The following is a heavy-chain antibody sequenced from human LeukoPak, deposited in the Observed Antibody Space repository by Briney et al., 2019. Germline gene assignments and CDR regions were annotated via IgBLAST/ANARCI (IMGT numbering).Heavy chain of an antibody. CDR3: ARAYYYDSSGYHYYYYYYMDV. CDR2: ISAYNGNT. CDR1: GYTFTSYG. D-gene: IGHD3-22*01. Sequence: ASVKVSCKASGYTFTSYGISWVRQAPGQGLEWMGWISAYNGNTNYAQKLQGRVTMTTDTSTSTAYMELRSLRSDDTAVYYCARAYYYDSSGYHYYYYYYMDVWGKGTTVTVS. J-gene: IGHJ6*03. V-gene: IGHV1-18*01.